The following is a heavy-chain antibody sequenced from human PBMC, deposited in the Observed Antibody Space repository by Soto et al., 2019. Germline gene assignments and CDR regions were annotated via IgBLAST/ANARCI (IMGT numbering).Heavy chain of an antibody. J-gene: IGHJ6*02. Sequence: GGSLRLSCAASGFTFSDYYMSWIRQAPGKGLEWVSYISSSGSTIYYADSVKGRFTISRDNAKNSLYLQMNSLRAEDTAVYYCARDHGTGGYSYGYVHYYYGMDVWGQGTTVTVSS. D-gene: IGHD5-18*01. V-gene: IGHV3-11*01. CDR3: ARDHGTGGYSYGYVHYYYGMDV. CDR1: GFTFSDYY. CDR2: ISSSGSTI.